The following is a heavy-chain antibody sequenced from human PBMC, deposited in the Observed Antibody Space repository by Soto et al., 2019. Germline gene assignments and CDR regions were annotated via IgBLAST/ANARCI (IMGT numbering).Heavy chain of an antibody. V-gene: IGHV1-69*13. Sequence: SVKVSFKASGGTFISYAISWVRQAPGQGLEWMGGIIPIFGTANYAQKFQGRVTITADESTSTAYMELSSLRSEDTAVYYCAGSLEYSRRYFDYWGQGTLVTVSS. CDR1: GGTFISYA. J-gene: IGHJ4*02. D-gene: IGHD6-6*01. CDR3: AGSLEYSRRYFDY. CDR2: IIPIFGTA.